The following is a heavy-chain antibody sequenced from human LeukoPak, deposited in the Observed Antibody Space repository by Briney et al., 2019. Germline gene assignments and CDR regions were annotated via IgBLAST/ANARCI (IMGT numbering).Heavy chain of an antibody. J-gene: IGHJ4*02. CDR2: IGSLGDT. CDR1: GFTFSSYD. Sequence: GGSLTPSCAAAGFTFSSYDMQWVRQHTGKGLERVSAIGSLGDTYYSGSVKGRFTISRENAKNSLYRQMNSLRAGDTAIYYCARASSGLDYWGQGSLVTVSS. D-gene: IGHD3-22*01. V-gene: IGHV3-13*01. CDR3: ARASSGLDY.